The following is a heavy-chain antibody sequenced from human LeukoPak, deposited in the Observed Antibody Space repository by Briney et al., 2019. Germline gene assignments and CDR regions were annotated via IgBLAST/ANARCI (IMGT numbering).Heavy chain of an antibody. CDR1: GGSFSGYY. Sequence: SETLSLTCAVYGGSFSGYYWSWIRQPPGKGLEWIGEINHSGSTNYNPSLKSRVTISVDTSKNQFSLKLSSVTAADTAVYYCARYSYGLDYWGQGTLVTVSS. CDR2: INHSGST. V-gene: IGHV4-34*01. J-gene: IGHJ4*02. CDR3: ARYSYGLDY. D-gene: IGHD5-18*01.